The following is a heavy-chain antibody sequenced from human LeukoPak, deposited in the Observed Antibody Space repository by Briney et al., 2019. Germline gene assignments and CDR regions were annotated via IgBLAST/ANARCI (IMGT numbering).Heavy chain of an antibody. CDR2: INHSGST. CDR3: ARGGRRWLQSQYYFDY. V-gene: IGHV4-39*07. D-gene: IGHD5-24*01. J-gene: IGHJ4*02. Sequence: PSETLSLTCTVSGGSISSSSYYWGWIRQPPGKGLEWIGEINHSGSTNYNPSLKSRVTISVDTSKNQFSLKLSSVTAADTAVYYCARGGRRWLQSQYYFDYWGQETLVTVSS. CDR1: GGSISSSSYY.